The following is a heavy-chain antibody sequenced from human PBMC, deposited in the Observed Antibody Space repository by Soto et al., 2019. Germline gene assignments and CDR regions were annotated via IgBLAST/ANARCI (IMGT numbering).Heavy chain of an antibody. J-gene: IGHJ4*02. CDR1: GGSISSYY. V-gene: IGHV4-59*01. Sequence: PSETLSLTCTVSGGSISSYYWSWIRQPPGKGLEWIGYIYYSGSTNYNPSLKSRVTISVDTSKNQFSLKLSSVTAADTAVYYCARDLSSASYYFDYWGQGTLVTVSS. CDR2: IYYSGST. CDR3: ARDLSSASYYFDY.